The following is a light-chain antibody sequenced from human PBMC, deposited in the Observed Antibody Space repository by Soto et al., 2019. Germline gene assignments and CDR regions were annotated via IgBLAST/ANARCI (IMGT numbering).Light chain of an antibody. CDR1: SSDVGSFNY. J-gene: IGLJ1*01. Sequence: QSAPTQPASVSGSPGQSITISCAATSSDVGSFNYVSWYQHHPGKAPKLMIYEVTSRPSGVSNRFSGSKSGNTASLTISGLQAEDEADYYCVSYATSTTLYVFGSGTKVTVL. CDR2: EVT. CDR3: VSYATSTTLYV. V-gene: IGLV2-14*01.